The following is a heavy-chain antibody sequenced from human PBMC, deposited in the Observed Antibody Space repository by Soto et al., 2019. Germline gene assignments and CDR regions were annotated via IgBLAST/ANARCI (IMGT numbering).Heavy chain of an antibody. J-gene: IGHJ4*02. D-gene: IGHD3-3*01. CDR2: IYHSGAS. CDR3: AKWSETLYSFDD. Sequence: PSETLSLTCSVSTASITHYYWNWIRQIPGKRVEWIGYIYHSGASLYNPSLKSRVSMSVDTSKNQFSLNLRAVSAADTAVYYCAKWSETLYSFDDWGQGIPVTSP. CDR1: TASITHYY. V-gene: IGHV4-59*01.